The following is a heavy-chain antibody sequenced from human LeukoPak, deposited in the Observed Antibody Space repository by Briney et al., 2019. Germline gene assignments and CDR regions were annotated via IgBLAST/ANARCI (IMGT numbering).Heavy chain of an antibody. CDR1: GFTFSSYA. J-gene: IGHJ6*04. D-gene: IGHD6-13*01. CDR3: ARDGYSSNVLDV. V-gene: IGHV3-30-3*01. CDR2: ISYDGSNK. Sequence: GGSXXXXXAASGFTFSSYAMHWVRXAPGKGLXWVAVISYDGSNKYYADSVKGRFTISRDNSKNTLYLQMNSLRAEDTAVYYCARDGYSSNVLDVWGKGTTVTVSS.